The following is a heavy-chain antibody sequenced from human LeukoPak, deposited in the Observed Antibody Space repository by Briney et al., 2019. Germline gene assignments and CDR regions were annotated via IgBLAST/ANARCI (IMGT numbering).Heavy chain of an antibody. CDR2: ISSSSSTI. D-gene: IGHD5-18*01. V-gene: IGHV3-48*01. Sequence: PGGSLRLSCAASGFTFSSYALHWVRQAPGKGLEWVSYISSSSSTIYYADSVKGRFTISRDNAKNSLYLQMNSLRAEDTAVYYCAKRTGRDTREYWGQGTLVTVSS. CDR3: AKRTGRDTREY. CDR1: GFTFSSYA. J-gene: IGHJ4*02.